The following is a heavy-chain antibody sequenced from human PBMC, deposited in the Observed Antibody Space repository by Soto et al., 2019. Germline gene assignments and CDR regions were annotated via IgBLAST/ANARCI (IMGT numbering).Heavy chain of an antibody. Sequence: QVHLVESGGGVVRPGTSLRVSCSASEFSFNNYAVHWVRQAPGEGLEWVALISSDGNNKYYPDSVRGRFTISRDHSNNTVDLQMHSLRVDDTAVYYCATWTLPLSWNWLQSAAGKFDYWGQGTLVTVSS. CDR1: EFSFNNYA. CDR3: ATWTLPLSWNWLQSAAGKFDY. D-gene: IGHD5-12*01. CDR2: ISSDGNNK. V-gene: IGHV3-30-3*01. J-gene: IGHJ4*02.